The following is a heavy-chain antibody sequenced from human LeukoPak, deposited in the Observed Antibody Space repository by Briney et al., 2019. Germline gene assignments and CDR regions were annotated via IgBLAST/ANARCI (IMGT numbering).Heavy chain of an antibody. D-gene: IGHD4-23*01. CDR1: GDSLGSNF. J-gene: IGHJ4*02. CDR2: MHPSGSS. Sequence: PSETLSHTCTVSGDSLGSNFWSWIRQPPGKGLEWIGDMHPSGSSNYNPSLRSRVTTPVDTSKNQFSLKLNSVTAADTAVYYCARLAGGNSGVFDYWGQGTLVTVSS. V-gene: IGHV4-4*09. CDR3: ARLAGGNSGVFDY.